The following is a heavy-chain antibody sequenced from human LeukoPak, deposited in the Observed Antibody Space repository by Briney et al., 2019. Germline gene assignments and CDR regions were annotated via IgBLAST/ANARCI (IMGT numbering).Heavy chain of an antibody. V-gene: IGHV1-2*02. CDR1: GYTFTNYY. CDR3: ARVPAMVPFYYYYYYMDV. CDR2: INPNSGGT. Sequence: GASVKVSCKASGYTFTNYYIHWVRQAPGQGLEWMGWINPNSGGTNYAQKFQGRVTMTRDTSISTAYMELSRLRSDDTAVYYCARVPAMVPFYYYYYYMDVWGKGTTVTVSS. J-gene: IGHJ6*03. D-gene: IGHD5-18*01.